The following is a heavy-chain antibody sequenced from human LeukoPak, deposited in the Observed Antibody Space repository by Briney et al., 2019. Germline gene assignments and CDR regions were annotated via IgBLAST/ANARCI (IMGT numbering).Heavy chain of an antibody. V-gene: IGHV1-69*13. D-gene: IGHD4-17*01. CDR1: GGTFSSYA. Sequence: ASVKVSCKASGGTFSSYAISWVRQAPGQGLEWMGGIIPIFGTANYAQKFQGRVTITADESTSTAYMELSSLRSEDTAVYYCARERRLPTVTTPYYFDHWGQGTLVTVSS. CDR2: IIPIFGTA. J-gene: IGHJ4*02. CDR3: ARERRLPTVTTPYYFDH.